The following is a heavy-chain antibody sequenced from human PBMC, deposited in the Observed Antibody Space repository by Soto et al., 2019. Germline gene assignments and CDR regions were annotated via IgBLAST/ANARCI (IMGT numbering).Heavy chain of an antibody. CDR1: GYTFTTHY. CDR2: INPSGGRT. Sequence: QVQLVQSGAEVKKPGASVTVSCKASGYTFTTHYMHWVRQAPGQGLERMGIINPSGGRTTYALKFQGRVSLTSDTSTNTGYMELSSVRSEDTAVYYCARAGENYGSGTFSPPLRYDFNSWGQGTLVTVSS. V-gene: IGHV1-46*01. J-gene: IGHJ4*02. D-gene: IGHD3-10*01. CDR3: ARAGENYGSGTFSPPLRYDFNS.